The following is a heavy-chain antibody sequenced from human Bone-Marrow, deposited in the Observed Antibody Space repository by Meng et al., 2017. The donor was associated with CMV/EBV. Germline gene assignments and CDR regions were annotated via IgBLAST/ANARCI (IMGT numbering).Heavy chain of an antibody. D-gene: IGHD3-10*01. CDR2: MNPNSGNT. CDR3: ARDRHYGSGSTDAFDI. J-gene: IGHJ3*02. Sequence: ASVKVSCKASGYTFTTYDINWVRQATGQGPEWMGWMNPNSGNTGYAQKFQGRVTMTRVTSISTAYMELSSLTSDDTAVYYCARDRHYGSGSTDAFDIWGQGTMVTVAS. CDR1: GYTFTTYD. V-gene: IGHV1-8*01.